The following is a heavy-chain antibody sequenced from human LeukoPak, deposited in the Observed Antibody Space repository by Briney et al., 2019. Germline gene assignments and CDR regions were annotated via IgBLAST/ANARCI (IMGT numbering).Heavy chain of an antibody. V-gene: IGHV4-34*01. CDR1: GGSFSGYY. CDR2: INHSGST. Sequence: PSETLPLTCAVYGGSFSGYYWRGIRQPPGKGVEWIGEINHSGSTNYNPSLKSRVTISVDTSKNPFSLKLSSVTAADTAVYYCARGTARGPNYDFWSGYYGNWFDPWGQGTLVTVSS. J-gene: IGHJ5*02. CDR3: ARGTARGPNYDFWSGYYGNWFDP. D-gene: IGHD3-3*01.